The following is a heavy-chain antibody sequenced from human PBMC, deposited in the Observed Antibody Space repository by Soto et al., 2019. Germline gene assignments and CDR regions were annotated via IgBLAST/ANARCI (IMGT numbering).Heavy chain of an antibody. J-gene: IGHJ4*02. CDR3: ASTDYGSGSYYNGTSD. CDR2: IWYDGSNK. Sequence: GGSLRLSCAASGFTFSSYGMHWVRQAPGKGLEWVAVIWYDGSNKYYADSVKGRFTISRDNSKNTLYLQMNSLRAEDTAVYYCASTDYGSGSYYNGTSDGGQGTLVTVSS. V-gene: IGHV3-33*01. D-gene: IGHD3-10*01. CDR1: GFTFSSYG.